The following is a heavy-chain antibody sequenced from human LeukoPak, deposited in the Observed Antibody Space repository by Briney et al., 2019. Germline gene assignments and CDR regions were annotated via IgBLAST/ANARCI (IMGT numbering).Heavy chain of an antibody. Sequence: PSETLSLTCAVYGGSFSGYYWSWIRQPPGKGLEWIGEINHSGSTNYNPSLKSRVTISVDTSKNQFSLKLSSVTAADTAVYYCARVSGGGEIDYWGQGTLVTVSS. CDR1: GGSFSGYY. CDR3: ARVSGGGEIDY. D-gene: IGHD3-16*01. J-gene: IGHJ4*02. CDR2: INHSGST. V-gene: IGHV4-34*01.